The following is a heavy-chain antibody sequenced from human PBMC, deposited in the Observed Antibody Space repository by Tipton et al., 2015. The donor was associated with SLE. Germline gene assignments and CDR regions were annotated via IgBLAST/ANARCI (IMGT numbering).Heavy chain of an antibody. CDR3: ASGGSSGFYYYYMDV. Sequence: TLSLTCAVSGGSISSGGYSWSWIRQPPGKGLEWIGYIYHSGSTYYNPSLKSRVTISVDTSKNQFSLKLSSVTAADTAVYYCASGGSSGFYYYYMDVWGKGTTVTVSS. J-gene: IGHJ6*03. CDR1: GGSISSGGYS. D-gene: IGHD6-19*01. CDR2: IYHSGST. V-gene: IGHV4-30-2*02.